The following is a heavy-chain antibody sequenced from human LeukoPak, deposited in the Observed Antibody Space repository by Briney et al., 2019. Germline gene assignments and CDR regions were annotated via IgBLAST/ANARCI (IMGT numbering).Heavy chain of an antibody. CDR1: VYTFTGYY. V-gene: IGHV1-2*02. Sequence: GASVKVSCKASVYTFTGYYMNGVRQAPGQGLEGMGWINPNSGGTNYAQKFPGRVNMTRDTSIGTAYMELSRLRSDDRAVYYCARSSGSYYNVHFDYWGQGTLVTVSS. CDR3: ARSSGSYYNVHFDY. D-gene: IGHD3-10*01. J-gene: IGHJ4*02. CDR2: INPNSGGT.